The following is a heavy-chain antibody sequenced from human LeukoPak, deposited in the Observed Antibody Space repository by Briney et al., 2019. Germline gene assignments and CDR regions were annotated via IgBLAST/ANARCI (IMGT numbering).Heavy chain of an antibody. V-gene: IGHV3-21*01. CDR1: GFTFSSYS. CDR3: ASHSIGYCSGGSCYSF. Sequence: GGSLRLSCAASGFTFSSYSMNWVRQAPGKGLEWVSSISSSSSYIYYADSVKGRFTISRDNAKNSLYLQMNSLRVEDTAVYYCASHSIGYCSGGSCYSFWGQGTLVTVSS. CDR2: ISSSSSYI. J-gene: IGHJ4*02. D-gene: IGHD2-15*01.